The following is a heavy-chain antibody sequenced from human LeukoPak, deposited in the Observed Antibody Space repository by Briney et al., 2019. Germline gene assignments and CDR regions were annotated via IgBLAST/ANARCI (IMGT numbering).Heavy chain of an antibody. V-gene: IGHV4-59*01. D-gene: IGHD3-10*01. CDR3: ASAPTYYYGSGLAGFDP. Sequence: ASETLSLTCTVSGGSISSYYWSWIRQPPGKGLEWIGYIYYSGSTNYNPSLKSRVTISVDTSKNQFSLKLSSVTAADTAVYYCASAPTYYYGSGLAGFDPWGQGTLVTVSS. J-gene: IGHJ5*02. CDR1: GGSISSYY. CDR2: IYYSGST.